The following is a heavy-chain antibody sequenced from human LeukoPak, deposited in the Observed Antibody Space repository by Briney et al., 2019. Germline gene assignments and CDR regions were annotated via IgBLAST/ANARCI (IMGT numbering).Heavy chain of an antibody. CDR3: ARDLGYCSRTSCHTPGGY. Sequence: ASVKVSCKASGYTFTSYGISWVRQAPGQGLEWMGWISAYNGNTNYAQKLQGRVTMTTDTSTSTDYMELRSLRSDDTAVYYCARDLGYCSRTSCHTPGGYWGQGTLVTVSS. CDR1: GYTFTSYG. D-gene: IGHD2-2*01. CDR2: ISAYNGNT. J-gene: IGHJ4*02. V-gene: IGHV1-18*01.